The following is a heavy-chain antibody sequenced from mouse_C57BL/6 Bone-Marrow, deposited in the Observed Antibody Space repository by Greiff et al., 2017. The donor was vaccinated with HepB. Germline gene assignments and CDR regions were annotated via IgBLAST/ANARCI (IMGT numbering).Heavy chain of an antibody. Sequence: VQLQQPGAELVKPGASVKLSCKASGYTFTSYWMNWVKQRPGQGLEWIGMIHPNSGSTNYNEKFKSKATLTVDKSSSTAYMQLSSLTSEDSAVYYCASYDVYSWFAYWGHGTLVTVSA. CDR3: ASYDVYSWFAY. V-gene: IGHV1-64*01. D-gene: IGHD2-3*01. CDR2: IHPNSGST. J-gene: IGHJ3*01. CDR1: GYTFTSYW.